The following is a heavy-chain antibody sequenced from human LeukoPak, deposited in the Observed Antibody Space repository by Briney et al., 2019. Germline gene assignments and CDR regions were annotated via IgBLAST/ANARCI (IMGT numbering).Heavy chain of an antibody. CDR2: VYSSGST. J-gene: IGHJ4*02. CDR1: NRSMTNNY. V-gene: IGHV4-59*12. CDR3: ARRPRNSGNYDGPSGLDY. Sequence: SETLSLTCTVSNRSMTNNYWSWIRQPPGKGLEWNGYVYSSGSTIYIPSLKSRVTISIDTSKNQFSLKVNSLTAADTAVYYCARRPRNSGNYDGPSGLDYWGQGNLVTVSS. D-gene: IGHD1-26*01.